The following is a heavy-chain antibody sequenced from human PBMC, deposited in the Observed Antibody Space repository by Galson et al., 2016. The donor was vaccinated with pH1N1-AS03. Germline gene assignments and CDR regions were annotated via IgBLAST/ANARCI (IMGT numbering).Heavy chain of an antibody. CDR1: AGSISTYY. CDR2: IYFSGRT. J-gene: IGHJ4*02. V-gene: IGHV4-59*01. Sequence: SETLSLTCTVSAGSISTYYWTWIRQPPGRGLEWIGYIYFSGRTNCSPSLKSRANISLDRSRNQFSLNLNSVTAADTAVYYCARVRSEWLGVNSSWYGIDSWGQGTLVTVPS. CDR3: ARVRSEWLGVNSSWYGIDS. D-gene: IGHD2-2*01.